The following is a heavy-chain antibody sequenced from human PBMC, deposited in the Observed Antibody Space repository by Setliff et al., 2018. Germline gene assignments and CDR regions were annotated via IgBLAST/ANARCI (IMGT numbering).Heavy chain of an antibody. CDR3: ARDRGSGSYFLRYFDY. CDR1: GYTFTGYY. Sequence: SVKVSCKASGYTFTGYYMHWVRQAPGQGLEWMGGIIPIFGTANYAQKFQGRVTITADESTSTAYMELSSLRSEDTAVYYCARDRGSGSYFLRYFDYWGQGTLVTVSS. V-gene: IGHV1-69*13. J-gene: IGHJ4*02. D-gene: IGHD1-26*01. CDR2: IIPIFGTA.